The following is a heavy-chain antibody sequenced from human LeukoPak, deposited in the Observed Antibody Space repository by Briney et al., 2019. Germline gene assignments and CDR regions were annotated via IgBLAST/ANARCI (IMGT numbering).Heavy chain of an antibody. D-gene: IGHD2-8*01. CDR1: GFTFSSYA. V-gene: IGHV3-30-3*01. CDR3: ARDGGFCSNGACPFDY. Sequence: GRSLRLSCAASGFTFSSYAIHWVRQAPGKGLEWEALKSYDGTNKYYADSVKGRFTISRDNSNNTLYLQMNSLTVEDTAIYYCARDGGFCSNGACPFDYWGQGTLVTVSS. CDR2: KSYDGTNK. J-gene: IGHJ4*02.